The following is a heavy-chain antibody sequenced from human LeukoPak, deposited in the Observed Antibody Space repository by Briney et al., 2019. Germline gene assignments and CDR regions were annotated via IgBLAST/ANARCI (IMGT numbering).Heavy chain of an antibody. CDR3: ARGLHYYYYGMDV. CDR2: ISYDGSNK. D-gene: IGHD3-10*01. V-gene: IGHV3-30*03. Sequence: GGSLRLSCAASGFTFSSYGMHWVRQAPGKGLEWVAVISYDGSNKYYADSVKGRFTISRDNSKNTLYLQMNSLRAEDTAVYYCARGLHYYYYGMDVWGQGTTVTVSS. CDR1: GFTFSSYG. J-gene: IGHJ6*02.